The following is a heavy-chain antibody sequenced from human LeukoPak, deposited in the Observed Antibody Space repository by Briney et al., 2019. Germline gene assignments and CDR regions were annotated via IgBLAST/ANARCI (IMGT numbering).Heavy chain of an antibody. CDR3: ARYYYGSGSKPLDY. V-gene: IGHV1-69*13. CDR2: IIPIFGTA. CDR1: GGTFSSYA. Sequence: GASVKVSCKASGGTFSSYAISWVRQAPGQGLEWMGGIIPIFGTANYAQKFQGRVTITADESTSTAYMELSSLRSEDTAVYYCARYYYGSGSKPLDYWGQGTLVTVSS. D-gene: IGHD3-10*01. J-gene: IGHJ4*02.